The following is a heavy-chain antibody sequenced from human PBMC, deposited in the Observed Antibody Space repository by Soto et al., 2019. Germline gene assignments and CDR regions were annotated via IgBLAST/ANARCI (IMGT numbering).Heavy chain of an antibody. V-gene: IGHV3-30*18. CDR2: ISYDGSNK. Sequence: QVQLVESGGGVVQPGRSLRLSCAASGFTFSSYGMHWVRQAPGKGLEWVAVISYDGSNKYYADSVKGRFTISRDNSKNTRYLQMNSLRAEDTAVYYGANASSGVFDYWGQGTLVTVSS. J-gene: IGHJ4*02. CDR1: GFTFSSYG. D-gene: IGHD2-8*01. CDR3: ANASSGVFDY.